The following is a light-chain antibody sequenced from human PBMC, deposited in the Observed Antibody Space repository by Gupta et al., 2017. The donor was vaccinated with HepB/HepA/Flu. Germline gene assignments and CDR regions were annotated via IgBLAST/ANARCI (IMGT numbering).Light chain of an antibody. Sequence: QSALTQPASVSGSPGQSITISCTGTSSDVGGYNFVSWYQQHPGKAPKFMIYDVSNRPSGVSNRFSGSKSGNTASLTISGLQADDEADYYRSSYTSSITLVFGGGTKLTVL. CDR2: DVS. CDR1: SSDVGGYNF. V-gene: IGLV2-14*03. J-gene: IGLJ2*01. CDR3: SSYTSSITLV.